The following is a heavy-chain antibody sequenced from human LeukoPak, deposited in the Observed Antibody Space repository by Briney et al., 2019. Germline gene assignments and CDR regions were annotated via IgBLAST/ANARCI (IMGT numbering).Heavy chain of an antibody. Sequence: SVKVSCKASGGTFSSYAISWVRQAPGQGLEWMGRIIPILGIANYAQKFQGRVTITADKSTSTAYMELSSLRSEDTAVYYCATYSSGSNFDYWGQGTLVTVSS. D-gene: IGHD6-19*01. CDR3: ATYSSGSNFDY. V-gene: IGHV1-69*04. CDR1: GGTFSSYA. CDR2: IIPILGIA. J-gene: IGHJ4*02.